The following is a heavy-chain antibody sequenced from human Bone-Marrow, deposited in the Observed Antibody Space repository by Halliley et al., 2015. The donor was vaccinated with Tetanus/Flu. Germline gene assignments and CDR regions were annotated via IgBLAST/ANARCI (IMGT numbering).Heavy chain of an antibody. CDR1: GGSFSGYY. Sequence: TLSLTCAVYGGSFSGYYWNWIRQPPGKGLEWIGEINHSGTTNSNPSLTSRVTISVDTSKNQVSLNLRSATAADTAMHYCARGRARGVTFYFNLGTSGGWFDPWGQGTLVTVSS. J-gene: IGHJ5*02. D-gene: IGHD3-16*01. V-gene: IGHV4-34*01. CDR3: ARGRARGVTFYFNLGTSGGWFDP. CDR2: INHSGTT.